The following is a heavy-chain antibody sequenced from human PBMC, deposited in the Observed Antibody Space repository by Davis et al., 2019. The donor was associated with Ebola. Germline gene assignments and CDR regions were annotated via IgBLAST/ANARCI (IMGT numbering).Heavy chain of an antibody. V-gene: IGHV4-39*01. CDR1: GDSIRTNDYF. Sequence: MPSETLSLTCTVSGDSIRTNDYFWGWFRQPPGKGLEWIATIRPSGTTYYSPSLKSRLTISIDTSNNQFSLRVTSMTAEDTAVYYCARLPDADYWGQGTLVTVSS. J-gene: IGHJ4*02. CDR2: IRPSGTT. CDR3: ARLPDADY.